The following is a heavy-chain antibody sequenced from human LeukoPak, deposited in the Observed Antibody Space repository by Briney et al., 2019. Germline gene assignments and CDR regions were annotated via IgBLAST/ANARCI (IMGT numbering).Heavy chain of an antibody. J-gene: IGHJ6*03. Sequence: GGSLRLSCAASGFTFSSYGMHWVRQAPGKGLEWVAVISYDGSNKYYADSVKGRFTISRDNSKNTLFLQMNSLRPEDTAVYFCARRGFRGRASAPTQAYMDVWGTGTTVTVSS. CDR1: GFTFSSYG. CDR2: ISYDGSNK. V-gene: IGHV3-30*03. CDR3: ARRGFRGRASAPTQAYMDV. D-gene: IGHD3-10*01.